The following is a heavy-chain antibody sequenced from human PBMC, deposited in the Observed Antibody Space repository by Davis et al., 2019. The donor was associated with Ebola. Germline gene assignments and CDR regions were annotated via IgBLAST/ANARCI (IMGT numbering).Heavy chain of an antibody. J-gene: IGHJ6*02. CDR1: GFSLSISGMC. CDR2: IDWDDDK. CDR3: ARTLTTEAYYYYGMDV. V-gene: IGHV2-70*01. D-gene: IGHD4-11*01. Sequence: SGPTLVKPTQTLTLTCTFSGFSLSISGMCVSWIRQPPGKALEWLALIDWDDDKYYSTSLKTRLTISKDTSKSQVVLTMTNMDPVDTATYYCARTLTTEAYYYYGMDVWGQGTTVTVSS.